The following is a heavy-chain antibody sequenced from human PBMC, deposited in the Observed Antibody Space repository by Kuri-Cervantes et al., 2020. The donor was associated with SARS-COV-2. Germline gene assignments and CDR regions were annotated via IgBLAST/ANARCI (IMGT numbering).Heavy chain of an antibody. V-gene: IGHV3-23*01. Sequence: GESLKISCAASGFTFSSYAMSWVRQAPGKGLEWVSAISGSGGSTYYADSVKGRFTIPRDNSKNTLYLQMNSLRAEDTAVYYCAKTTMVQGVIISGWIDYWGQGTLVTVSS. D-gene: IGHD3-10*01. CDR2: ISGSGGST. J-gene: IGHJ4*02. CDR1: GFTFSSYA. CDR3: AKTTMVQGVIISGWIDY.